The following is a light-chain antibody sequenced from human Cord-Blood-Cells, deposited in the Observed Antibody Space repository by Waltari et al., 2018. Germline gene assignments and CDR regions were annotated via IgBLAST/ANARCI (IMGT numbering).Light chain of an antibody. V-gene: IGLV2-23*01. CDR1: RRDVGTYNL. J-gene: IGLJ1*01. CDR3: CSYASRSTYV. CDR2: EGS. Sequence: QSALPHPASVSGSPGQSVTTSCTGTRRDVGTYNLVSWYQQHPGKAPKLMIYEGSKRASGISIRFSGSKSGNTASLTMSGLQAEDEAGYYCCSYASRSTYVCGTGTDVAGL.